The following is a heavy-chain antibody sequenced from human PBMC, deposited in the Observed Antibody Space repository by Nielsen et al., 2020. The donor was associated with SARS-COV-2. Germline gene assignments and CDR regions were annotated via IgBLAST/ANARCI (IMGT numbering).Heavy chain of an antibody. V-gene: IGHV3-7*02. CDR1: GFTFSRYW. D-gene: IGHD2/OR15-2a*01. J-gene: IGHJ6*03. CDR3: ARGFLHYYYMDV. Sequence: GESLKISCTVSGFTFSRYWMSWVRQTPGTGLEWVANIKEDGSQKYYVDSVKGRFTISRDNAKNSLYLQMNSLRAEDLAVYYCARGFLHYYYMDVWGKGTTVTVSS. CDR2: IKEDGSQK.